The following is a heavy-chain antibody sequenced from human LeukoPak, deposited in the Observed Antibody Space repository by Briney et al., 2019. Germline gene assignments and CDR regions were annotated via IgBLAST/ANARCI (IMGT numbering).Heavy chain of an antibody. J-gene: IGHJ5*02. D-gene: IGHD3-10*01. CDR3: ARHAEIKTYQGENWFDP. Sequence: PSETLSLTCTVSGGSISSYYWSWIRQPPGKGLEWIGYIYYSGSTNYNPSLKSRVTISVDTSKNQFSLKLSSVTAADTAVHYCARHAEIKTYQGENWFDPWGQGTLVTVSS. V-gene: IGHV4-59*08. CDR1: GGSISSYY. CDR2: IYYSGST.